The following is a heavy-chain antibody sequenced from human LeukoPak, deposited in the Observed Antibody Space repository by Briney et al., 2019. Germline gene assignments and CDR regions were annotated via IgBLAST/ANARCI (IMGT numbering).Heavy chain of an antibody. CDR2: ISSSGDTI. V-gene: IGHV3-48*04. CDR3: ASGSTMVSY. D-gene: IGHD3-10*01. Sequence: GGSLRLSCAASGFTFSSYSMKWIRQTPGKGLEWVSYISSSGDTIYYADSVKGRFTISMDSAKNSLYLQMNSLRAEDTAVYYCASGSTMVSYWGQGTLVTVSS. J-gene: IGHJ4*02. CDR1: GFTFSSYS.